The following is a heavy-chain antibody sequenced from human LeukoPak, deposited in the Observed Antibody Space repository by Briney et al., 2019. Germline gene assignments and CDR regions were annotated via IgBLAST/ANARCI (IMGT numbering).Heavy chain of an antibody. D-gene: IGHD3-22*01. CDR3: AREPVPRSSGLQY. V-gene: IGHV1-69*05. Sequence: SVKVSCKASGITFSYCTISWVRQAPGQGLEWMGRIIPIFGTADYAQKFQGKVTMTTDESTNTAYMELSSLRSEDTAVYYCAREPVPRSSGLQYWGQGTLVTVSS. J-gene: IGHJ4*02. CDR2: IIPIFGTA. CDR1: GITFSYCT.